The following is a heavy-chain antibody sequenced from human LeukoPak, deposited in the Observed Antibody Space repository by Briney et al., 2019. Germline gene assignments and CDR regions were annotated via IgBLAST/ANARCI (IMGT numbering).Heavy chain of an antibody. J-gene: IGHJ4*02. Sequence: SETLSLTCTVSGASISHYYWSWIRQTPEKGLEWMGHVHTSGGSTYYPSLKTRLTMSIDTSRSHLSMKLTSVTAADTAVYFCERLGSYHDFWGQGALVTVSS. CDR1: GASISHYY. D-gene: IGHD1-26*01. CDR3: ERLGSYHDF. CDR2: VHTSGGS. V-gene: IGHV4-4*09.